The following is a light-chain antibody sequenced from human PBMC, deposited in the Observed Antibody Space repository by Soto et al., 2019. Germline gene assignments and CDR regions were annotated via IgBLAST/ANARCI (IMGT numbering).Light chain of an antibody. Sequence: QSVLTQPASVSGSPGQSITISCTGTSSDIGGYNYVSWYQQHPGKVPKLIIFEVSTRPSGVSNRFSGSKSGNTASLTISGLQADDEADYFCKSYAGSNTYVFGSGTKVTVL. J-gene: IGLJ1*01. V-gene: IGLV2-14*01. CDR1: SSDIGGYNY. CDR3: KSYAGSNTYV. CDR2: EVS.